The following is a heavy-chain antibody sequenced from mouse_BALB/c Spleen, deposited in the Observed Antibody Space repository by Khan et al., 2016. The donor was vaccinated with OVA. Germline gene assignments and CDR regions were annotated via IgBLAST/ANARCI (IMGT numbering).Heavy chain of an antibody. CDR3: ARDRIDY. V-gene: IGHV1-7*01. Sequence: QIQLVQSGAELAKPGASVKMSCKASGYTFTSYWMHWIKQRPGQGLEWIGYINHTSGYTDYNQKFKDKATLTADKSSSTAYMQLSSLTSDDSAVYYCARDRIDYWGQGTTHTVSS. CDR1: GYTFTSYW. CDR2: INHTSGYT. J-gene: IGHJ2*01.